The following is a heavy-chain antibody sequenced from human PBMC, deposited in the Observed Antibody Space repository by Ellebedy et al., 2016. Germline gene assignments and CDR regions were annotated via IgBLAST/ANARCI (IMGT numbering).Heavy chain of an antibody. D-gene: IGHD1-26*01. CDR2: IRYDGSSE. CDR1: GFSLSGYG. CDR3: ARSTSSHYFYYYMDV. V-gene: IGHV3-30*12. J-gene: IGHJ6*03. Sequence: GESLKISXSSSGFSLSGYGMHWVRQAPGKGLEWVADIRYDGSSENYADSVKGRFTISRDEAKNTLHLQMNSLRVEDTAVYHCARSTSSHYFYYYMDVWGKGTTVTVSS.